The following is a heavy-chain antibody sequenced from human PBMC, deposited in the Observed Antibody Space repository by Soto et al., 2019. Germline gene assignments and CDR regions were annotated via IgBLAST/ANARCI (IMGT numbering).Heavy chain of an antibody. CDR1: VYTFTSYV. V-gene: IGHV1-18*04. D-gene: IGHD3-3*01. CDR3: ARVDSIQIFGVVIIGCFDT. CDR2: ISAYNGNT. Sequence: AAVKCSFKASVYTFTSYVISWLRQAPVQVLEWMGWISAYNGNTNYAQKLQGRVTMTTDTSTSTAYMELRSMRSDDTAVYYCARVDSIQIFGVVIIGCFDTWGQGTMVTVSS. J-gene: IGHJ5*02.